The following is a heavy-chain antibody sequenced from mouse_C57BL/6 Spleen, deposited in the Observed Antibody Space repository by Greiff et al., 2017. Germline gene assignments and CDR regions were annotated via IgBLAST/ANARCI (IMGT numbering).Heavy chain of an antibody. D-gene: IGHD2-10*01. CDR1: GYAFSSYW. V-gene: IGHV1-80*01. J-gene: IGHJ2*01. CDR2: IYPGDGDT. Sequence: VKLQQSGAELVKPGASVKISCKASGYAFSSYWMNWVKQRPGKGLEWIGQIYPGDGDTNYNGKFKGKATLTADKSSSTAYMQLSSLTSEDSAVYFCARGGAYPHFDYWGQGTTLTVSS. CDR3: ARGGAYPHFDY.